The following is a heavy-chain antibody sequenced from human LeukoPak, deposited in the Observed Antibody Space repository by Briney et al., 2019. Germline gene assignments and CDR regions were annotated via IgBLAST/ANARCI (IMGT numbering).Heavy chain of an antibody. CDR2: INHSGST. CDR1: GGSFSGYY. Sequence: SETLSLTCAVYGGSFSGYYWSWIRQPPGKGLEWIGEINHSGSTNYNPSLKSRDTISVDTSKNQFSLKLSSVTAADTAVYYCARVAYSSSWRRQTARSVEDYFDYWGQGTLVTVSS. V-gene: IGHV4-34*01. CDR3: ARVAYSSSWRRQTARSVEDYFDY. D-gene: IGHD6-13*01. J-gene: IGHJ4*02.